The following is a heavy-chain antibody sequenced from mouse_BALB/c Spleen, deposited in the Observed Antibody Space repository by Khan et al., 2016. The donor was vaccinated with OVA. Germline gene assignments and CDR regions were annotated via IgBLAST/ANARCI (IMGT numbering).Heavy chain of an antibody. D-gene: IGHD2-1*01. V-gene: IGHV5-9*02. CDR3: SRSPYGTFAY. CDR2: ISSDGGYT. Sequence: EVKLMESGGGLVKPGGSLKLSCAASGFTFSTYAMSWVRQTPEKRLEWVAAISSDGGYTYYPDSVKGRFTISRDNARNTLYLQMSSLMSEATALYYCSRSPYGTFAYCGRVTLVTVSA. J-gene: IGHJ3*01. CDR1: GFTFSTYA.